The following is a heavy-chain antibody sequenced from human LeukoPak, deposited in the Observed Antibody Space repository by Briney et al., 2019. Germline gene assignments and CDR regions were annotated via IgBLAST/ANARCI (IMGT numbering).Heavy chain of an antibody. V-gene: IGHV3-21*01. Sequence: GGSLRLSCAASGFTFSNYAMSWVRQAPGKGLEWVPSISSSSSYIYYADSVKGRFTISRDNAKNSLYLQMNSLRAEDTAVYYCARDAAAAGRDAFDIWGQGTMVTVSS. CDR2: ISSSSSYI. D-gene: IGHD6-13*01. J-gene: IGHJ3*02. CDR1: GFTFSNYA. CDR3: ARDAAAAGRDAFDI.